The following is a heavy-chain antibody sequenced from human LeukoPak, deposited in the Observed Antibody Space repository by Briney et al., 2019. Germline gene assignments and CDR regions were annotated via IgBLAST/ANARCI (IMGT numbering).Heavy chain of an antibody. CDR2: IIPIFGTA. D-gene: IGHD2-2*01. CDR3: ARDLVDCSGTSCYYAFDI. CDR1: GYTFTGYY. V-gene: IGHV1-69*13. J-gene: IGHJ3*02. Sequence: SVKVSCKASGYTFTGYYMHWVRQAPGQGLEWMGGIIPIFGTAIYAQKFQGRVTITADESTSTAYMELSSLRSEDTAVYYCARDLVDCSGTSCYYAFDIWGQGTMVTVSS.